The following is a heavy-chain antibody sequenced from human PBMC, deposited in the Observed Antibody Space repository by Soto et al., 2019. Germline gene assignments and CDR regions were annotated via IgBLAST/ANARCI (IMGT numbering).Heavy chain of an antibody. Sequence: QVHLVQSGAEMKKPGSSVKVSCKVSGGDLTNSGISWVRQAPGQGLEWMGVIFPLLAMVDYSQKFKGRVTISADDVTNTEYIELESVRSEDAAVYNCAKEDRDGCKAWGQGTLVVISS. CDR1: GGDLTNSG. V-gene: IGHV1-69*04. D-gene: IGHD6-19*01. CDR2: IFPLLAMV. CDR3: AKEDRDGCKA. J-gene: IGHJ4*02.